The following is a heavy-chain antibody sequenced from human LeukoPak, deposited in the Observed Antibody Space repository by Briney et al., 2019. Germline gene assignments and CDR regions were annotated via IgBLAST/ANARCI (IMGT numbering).Heavy chain of an antibody. J-gene: IGHJ4*02. CDR1: GFTFRTYA. CDR2: ISGSGNGT. V-gene: IGHV3-23*01. D-gene: IGHD5-24*01. CDR3: AKRTMSAFDS. Sequence: GGSLRLSCTASGFTFRTYAMSWVRQAPGKGLEWLSGISGSGNGTYYADSVKGRFIISRDNSKNMVYLQMNSLTVEDTATYYCAKRTMSAFDSWGQGTLLIVSS.